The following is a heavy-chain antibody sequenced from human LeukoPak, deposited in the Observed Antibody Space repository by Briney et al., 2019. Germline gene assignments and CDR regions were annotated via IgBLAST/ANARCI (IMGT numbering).Heavy chain of an antibody. CDR2: IYYSGST. D-gene: IGHD3-9*01. V-gene: IGHV4-59*01. Sequence: SETLSLTCTVSGGSISTYYWSWIRQPPGKGLEWIGYIYYSGSTNYNPSLKSRVTISVDTSKNQFSLKLSSVTAADTAVYYCAREKTYYDILTGYYIPYYFDYWGQGTLVTVSS. CDR3: AREKTYYDILTGYYIPYYFDY. J-gene: IGHJ4*02. CDR1: GGSISTYY.